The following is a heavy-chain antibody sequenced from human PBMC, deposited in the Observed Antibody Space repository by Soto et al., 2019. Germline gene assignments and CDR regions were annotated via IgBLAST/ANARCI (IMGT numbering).Heavy chain of an antibody. J-gene: IGHJ4*02. Sequence: SETLSLTCTVSGGSVSSSSYYWGWVRQPPGKGLEWIGSVYYSGSTYYNPSLESRVTISVDKSKNQFSLKLMSLSAADTAVYYCGRREGLAKISYYFDYWGQGELVNVS. V-gene: IGHV4-39*01. CDR1: GGSVSSSSYY. CDR2: VYYSGST. CDR3: GRREGLAKISYYFDY. D-gene: IGHD3-9*01.